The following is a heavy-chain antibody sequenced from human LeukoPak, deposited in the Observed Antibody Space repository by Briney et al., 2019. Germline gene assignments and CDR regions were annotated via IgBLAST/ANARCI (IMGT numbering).Heavy chain of an antibody. V-gene: IGHV3-7*01. CDR2: INREGNEK. J-gene: IGHJ4*02. CDR3: ARVGTWELQRVFDF. Sequence: GGSLRLSCATSGFAFSSYWMTWVRQVPGKGLEWVANINREGNEKYYVDSVKGRFTILRDNAKNSGDLQMDSLRVEDTAVYYCARVGTWELQRVFDFWGQGTLVTVSS. CDR1: GFAFSSYW. D-gene: IGHD4-23*01.